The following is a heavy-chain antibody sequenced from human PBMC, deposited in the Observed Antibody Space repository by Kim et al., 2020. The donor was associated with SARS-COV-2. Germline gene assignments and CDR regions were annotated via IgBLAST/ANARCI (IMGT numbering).Heavy chain of an antibody. CDR2: ISTSGAST. D-gene: IGHD7-27*01. CDR1: GFTFRSSD. V-gene: IGHV3-23*01. Sequence: GGSLRLSCAASGFTFRSSDMSWIRQPPGKGLEWVSGISTSGASTYYADSVKGRFTISRDNSKNTLFLQMTRLGVEDTAVYYCVKDSTSWGYWGQGTLVPVSS. J-gene: IGHJ4*02. CDR3: VKDSTSWGY.